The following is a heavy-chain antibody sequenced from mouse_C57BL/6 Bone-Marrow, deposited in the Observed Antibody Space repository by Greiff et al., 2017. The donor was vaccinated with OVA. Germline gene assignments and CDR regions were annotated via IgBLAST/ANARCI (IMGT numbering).Heavy chain of an antibody. D-gene: IGHD1-1*01. V-gene: IGHV14-4*01. J-gene: IGHJ2*01. CDR3: TSLYYYGSSYFDY. CDR1: GFNIKDDY. CDR2: IDPENGDT. Sequence: EVQLQQSGAELVRPGASVKLSCTASGFNIKDDYMHWVKQRPEQGLEWIGWIDPENGDTEYASKFQGKATITADTSSNTAYLQLSSLTSEDTAVYYCTSLYYYGSSYFDYWGQGTTLTVSS.